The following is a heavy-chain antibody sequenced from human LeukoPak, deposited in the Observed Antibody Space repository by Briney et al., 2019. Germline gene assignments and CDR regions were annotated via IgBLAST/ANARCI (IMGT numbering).Heavy chain of an antibody. V-gene: IGHV3-7*01. Sequence: GGSLRLSCAGSGFTFSSYWMSWVRQAPGKGLEWVANIKQDGSEKYYVDSVKGRFTISRDNAKNSLYLQMNSLRAEDTAVYYCALIRTTKGADYWGQGTLVTVSS. CDR2: IKQDGSEK. D-gene: IGHD2/OR15-2a*01. CDR1: GFTFSSYW. J-gene: IGHJ4*02. CDR3: ALIRTTKGADY.